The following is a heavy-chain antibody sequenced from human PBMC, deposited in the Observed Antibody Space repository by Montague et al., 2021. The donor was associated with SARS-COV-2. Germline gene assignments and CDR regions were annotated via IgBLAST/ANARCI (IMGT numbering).Heavy chain of an antibody. Sequence: TLSLTCTVSGGSISSGSYYWSWIRQPAGKGLEWIGRIYTSGSTNYNPSLKSRVTISVDTSKNQFSLKLSSVTAADTAVYYCARDGGIGDSGSNSWSCYTYGMDVWGQGTMVTVSS. CDR2: IYTSGST. CDR3: ARDGGIGDSGSNSWSCYTYGMDV. D-gene: IGHD3-22*01. J-gene: IGHJ6*02. V-gene: IGHV4-61*02. CDR1: GGSISSGSYY.